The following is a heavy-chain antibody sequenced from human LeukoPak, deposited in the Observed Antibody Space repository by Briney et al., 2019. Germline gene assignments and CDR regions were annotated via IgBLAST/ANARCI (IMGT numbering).Heavy chain of an antibody. V-gene: IGHV4-34*01. D-gene: IGHD2-21*02. CDR3: ARAAVVTAFDP. Sequence: SETLSLTCAVYGGSFSGYYWSWIRQPPGKGLEWIGEINHSGSTNYNPSLKSRVTISVDTSKNQFSLKLSSVTAADTAVYYCARAAVVTAFDPWGQGTLVTVSS. J-gene: IGHJ5*02. CDR1: GGSFSGYY. CDR2: INHSGST.